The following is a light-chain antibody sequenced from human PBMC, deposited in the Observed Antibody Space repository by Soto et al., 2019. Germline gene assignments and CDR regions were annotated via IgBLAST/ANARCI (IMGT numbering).Light chain of an antibody. CDR2: DAS. CDR1: QDITNY. V-gene: IGKV1-33*01. Sequence: DIHMSQSPSSLSASVGDRVTITCQASQDITNYLNWYQQKAGKAPKLLIYDASNLETGAPSRFSGSGSGTYFTFTISSLQPEDVATYYCPQYDNLPRTFGPGTKVDIK. CDR3: PQYDNLPRT. J-gene: IGKJ3*01.